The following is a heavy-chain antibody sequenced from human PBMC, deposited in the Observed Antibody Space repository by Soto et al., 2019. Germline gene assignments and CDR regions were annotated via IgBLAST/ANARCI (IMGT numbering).Heavy chain of an antibody. V-gene: IGHV3-7*05. J-gene: IGHJ4*02. CDR3: AAWSRSHWFDY. Sequence: EVQLVESGGDLVQPGGSLRLSCAASGFSISTYWMGWVRQFPGKGLEWVANIKYDDTEKPYMDSVEGRFTISRDNDKNTLYLQMNRLRVDDTAVDYSAAWSRSHWFDYWGQGTLVTVSS. CDR2: IKYDDTEK. CDR1: GFSISTYW. D-gene: IGHD1-1*01.